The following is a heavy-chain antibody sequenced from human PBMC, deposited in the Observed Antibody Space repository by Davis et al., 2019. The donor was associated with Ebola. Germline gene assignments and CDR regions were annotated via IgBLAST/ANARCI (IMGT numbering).Heavy chain of an antibody. CDR2: INYSGTA. CDR3: ARVSGNAFDV. CDR1: GGSISSGGYY. D-gene: IGHD1-26*01. Sequence: PSETLSLTCAVSGGSISSGGYYWTWIRQHPGKGLEWIGYINYSGTAYFNPSVKSRITISVDTSKNQFSLKLSSVTAADTAVYYCARVSGNAFDVWGQGTVATV. J-gene: IGHJ3*01. V-gene: IGHV4-31*11.